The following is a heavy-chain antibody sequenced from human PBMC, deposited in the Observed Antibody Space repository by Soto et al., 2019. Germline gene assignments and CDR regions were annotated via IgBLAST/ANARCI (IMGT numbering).Heavy chain of an antibody. CDR2: ISYDGSNK. Sequence: QVQLVESGGGVVQPGRSLRLSCAASGFTFSSYTMHWVRQAPGKGLEWVAVISYDGSNKYYADSVKGRFTISRDNSKNTLYVQMNSLRSEDTAVHYCARDRRGSGSYSTMDYWGQGALVTVSS. D-gene: IGHD1-26*01. CDR3: ARDRRGSGSYSTMDY. J-gene: IGHJ4*02. V-gene: IGHV3-30-3*01. CDR1: GFTFSSYT.